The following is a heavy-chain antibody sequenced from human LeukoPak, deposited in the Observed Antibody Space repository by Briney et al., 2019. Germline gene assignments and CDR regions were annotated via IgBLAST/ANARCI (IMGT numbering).Heavy chain of an antibody. CDR3: ARDSYYYDSSGYSRSFDY. V-gene: IGHV4-39*07. CDR2: IYYSGST. Sequence: SETLSLTCTVSGGSISSSSYYWGWIRQPPGKGLEWIGSIYYSGSTYYNPSLKSRVTISVDTSKNQFSLKLSSVTAADTAVYYCARDSYYYDSSGYSRSFDYWGQGTLVTVSS. CDR1: GGSISSSSYY. J-gene: IGHJ4*02. D-gene: IGHD3-22*01.